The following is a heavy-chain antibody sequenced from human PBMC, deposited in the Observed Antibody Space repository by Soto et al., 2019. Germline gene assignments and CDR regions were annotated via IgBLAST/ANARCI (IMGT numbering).Heavy chain of an antibody. D-gene: IGHD4-17*01. J-gene: IGHJ4*02. CDR1: GYTFNSYQ. CDR2: INISNGNT. V-gene: IGHV1-3*04. Sequence: ASVKVSCKASGYTFNSYQIYWVRQAPVQSLECMGWINISNGNTEYSQNFQGRVTMTRDTSASTDYMELSSLRSEDTAVYYCARDTDLTLVTTLDYWGQGTPVNVSS. CDR3: ARDTDLTLVTTLDY.